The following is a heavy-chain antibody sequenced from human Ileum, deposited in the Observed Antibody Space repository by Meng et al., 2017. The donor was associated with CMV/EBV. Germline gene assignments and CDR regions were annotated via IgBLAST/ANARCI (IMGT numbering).Heavy chain of an antibody. V-gene: IGHV4-39*01. CDR1: GGYISSSSYY. J-gene: IGHJ4*02. Sequence: VSGGYISSSSYYWGWIRQPPGKGLEWIGSIYYSGSTYYNPSLKSRVTISVDTSKNQFSLKLSSVTAADTAVYYCASPKVGATNGFDYWGQGTLVTVSS. CDR2: IYYSGST. D-gene: IGHD1-26*01. CDR3: ASPKVGATNGFDY.